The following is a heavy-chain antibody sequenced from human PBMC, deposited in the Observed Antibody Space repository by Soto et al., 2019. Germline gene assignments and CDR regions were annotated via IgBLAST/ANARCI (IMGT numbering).Heavy chain of an antibody. CDR2: ISGSGGST. CDR3: AKGGRCSSTSCQYFDY. Sequence: EVQLLESGGGLVQPGGSLSLSCAASGFTFSSYAMSWVRQAPGKGLEWVSAISGSGGSTYYADSVKGRFTISRDNSKNTLYLQMNSLRAEDTAVYYCAKGGRCSSTSCQYFDYWGQGTLVTVSS. D-gene: IGHD2-2*01. CDR1: GFTFSSYA. V-gene: IGHV3-23*01. J-gene: IGHJ4*02.